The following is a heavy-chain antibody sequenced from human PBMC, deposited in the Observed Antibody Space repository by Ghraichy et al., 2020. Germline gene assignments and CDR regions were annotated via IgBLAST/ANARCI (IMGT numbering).Heavy chain of an antibody. Sequence: ESLNISCTVSGGSISSSSYYWGWIRQPPGKGLEWIGSIYYSGSTYYNPSLKSRVTISVDTSKNQFSLKLSSVTAADTAVYYCARRAVVGATFDYWGQGTLVTVSS. V-gene: IGHV4-39*01. J-gene: IGHJ4*02. D-gene: IGHD1-26*01. CDR3: ARRAVVGATFDY. CDR1: GGSISSSSYY. CDR2: IYYSGST.